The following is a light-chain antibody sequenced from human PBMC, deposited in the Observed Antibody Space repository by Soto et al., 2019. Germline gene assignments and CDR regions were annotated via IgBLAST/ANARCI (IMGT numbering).Light chain of an antibody. CDR3: QQRSNWIT. CDR1: QSVSNS. Sequence: EIVLTQSPATLSLSPGERATLSFRASQSVSNSLAWYQQKPGQAPRLLIYDASKRATGSPARFSGSGSGTDFTLTISSLEPEDFAVYYCQQRSNWITFGQGTRLENK. V-gene: IGKV3-11*01. J-gene: IGKJ5*01. CDR2: DAS.